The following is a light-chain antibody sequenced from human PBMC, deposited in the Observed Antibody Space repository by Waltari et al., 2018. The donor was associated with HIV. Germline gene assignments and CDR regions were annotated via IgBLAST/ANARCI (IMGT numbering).Light chain of an antibody. CDR3: LQHNTYPLT. CDR1: QGIRHD. CDR2: DAS. V-gene: IGKV1-17*01. Sequence: DIQMTQSPSSLSAPVGDRVTITCRASQGIRHDLGWYQQKAGKAPKRLIYDASNLQSGVTARFSGTGSGTEFTLTISSLQPEDLATYYCLQHNTYPLTFGQGTKVAI. J-gene: IGKJ1*01.